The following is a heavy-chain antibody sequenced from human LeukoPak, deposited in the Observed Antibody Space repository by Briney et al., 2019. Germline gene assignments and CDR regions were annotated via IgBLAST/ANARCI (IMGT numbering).Heavy chain of an antibody. D-gene: IGHD3-3*01. CDR2: INHSGST. V-gene: IGHV4-34*01. CDR3: ARLWYYDFWSGYYTGTYFDY. CDR1: GGSFSGYY. J-gene: IGHJ4*02. Sequence: PSETLSLTCAVYGGSFSGYYWSWIRQPPGKGLEWIGEINHSGSTNYNPSLKSRVTISVDTSKNQFSLKLSSVTAADTAVYYCARLWYYDFWSGYYTGTYFDYWGQGTLVTVSS.